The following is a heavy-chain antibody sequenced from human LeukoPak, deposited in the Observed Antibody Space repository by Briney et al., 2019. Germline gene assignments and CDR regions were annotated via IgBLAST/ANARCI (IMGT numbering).Heavy chain of an antibody. J-gene: IGHJ4*02. D-gene: IGHD2-8*01. CDR3: TKDKEDIVLMVFALSGYYFDY. CDR1: GFTFSNFA. CDR2: ITSNGGHT. V-gene: IGHV3-23*01. Sequence: GGFLRLSCAASGFTFSNFAMSWVRLAPGKGLEWVSVITSNGGHTYYADSVKGRFTISRDNSKNTLYLQMNSLRAEDTAVYYCTKDKEDIVLMVFALSGYYFDYWGQGTLVTVSP.